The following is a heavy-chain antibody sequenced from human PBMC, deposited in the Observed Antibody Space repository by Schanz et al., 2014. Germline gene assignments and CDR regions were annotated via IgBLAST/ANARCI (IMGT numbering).Heavy chain of an antibody. Sequence: EVQLVESGGGLVQPGGSLRLSCAVSGFTVSANYMIWVRQPPGKGLEWVSLIDYAGSTNYADSVKGRMTVSRDTSKNALFLQMNSLRAEDTAVYYCASPPISVAGRLADYWGQGILVAVSS. D-gene: IGHD6-19*01. CDR3: ASPPISVAGRLADY. CDR2: IDYAGST. J-gene: IGHJ4*02. V-gene: IGHV3-66*01. CDR1: GFTVSANY.